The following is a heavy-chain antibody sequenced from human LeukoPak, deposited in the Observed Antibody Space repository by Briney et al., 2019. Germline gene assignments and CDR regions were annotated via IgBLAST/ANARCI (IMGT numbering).Heavy chain of an antibody. CDR3: ARGGYVWILGY. J-gene: IGHJ4*02. CDR1: GFTVSSNY. Sequence: GGSLRLSCAASGFTVSSNYMSWVRQAPGKGLEWVSVIYSGGSTYYADSVKGRFTISRDSAKNSLYLQMNSLRAEDTAVYYCARGGYVWILGYWGQGTLVTVSS. V-gene: IGHV3-53*01. D-gene: IGHD3-16*01. CDR2: IYSGGST.